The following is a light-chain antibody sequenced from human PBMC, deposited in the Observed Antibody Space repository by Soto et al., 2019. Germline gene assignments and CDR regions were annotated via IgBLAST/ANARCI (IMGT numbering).Light chain of an antibody. CDR1: QDIRGA. J-gene: IGKJ5*01. V-gene: IGKV1-13*02. Sequence: AIQLTQSPCSLSASVGDRVTITCRASQDIRGALAWYQQKPGKPPKLLIFDVSSLQSGVPSRFSGSGSGTDFTLTISSLQPEDFATYYCQQFNTYPITLGQGTRLEIK. CDR2: DVS. CDR3: QQFNTYPIT.